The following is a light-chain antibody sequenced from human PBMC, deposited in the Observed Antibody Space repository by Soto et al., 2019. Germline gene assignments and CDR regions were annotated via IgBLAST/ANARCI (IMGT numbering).Light chain of an antibody. Sequence: QSALTQPASESWSPGQSITIPCTGTNSDVGGYDFVSWYQQHPGKATKLIIYEVSYRPPGVSNRFSGSKSGNTASLTISGLQADDEADYYCYSYTDISKLFGGRTQLTVL. CDR1: NSDVGGYDF. J-gene: IGLJ2*01. CDR3: YSYTDISKL. CDR2: EVS. V-gene: IGLV2-14*01.